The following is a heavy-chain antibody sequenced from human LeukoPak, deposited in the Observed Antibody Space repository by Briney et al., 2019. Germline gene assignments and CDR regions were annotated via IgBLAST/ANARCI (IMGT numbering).Heavy chain of an antibody. V-gene: IGHV3-23*01. CDR2: ISGSGGST. J-gene: IGHJ4*02. Sequence: GGSLRLSCAASGFTFSSYAMSWVRQAPGKGLEWVSAISGSGGSTYYADSVKGRFTISRDNSKNTLYLQMNSLRAEDTAVYYCAKVQGMVTVWTSYYFDYWGQGTLVTVSS. CDR1: GFTFSSYA. CDR3: AKVQGMVTVWTSYYFDY. D-gene: IGHD3/OR15-3a*01.